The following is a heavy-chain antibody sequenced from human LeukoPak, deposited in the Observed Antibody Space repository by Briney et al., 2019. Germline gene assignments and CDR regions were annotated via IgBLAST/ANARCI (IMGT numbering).Heavy chain of an antibody. CDR1: GFTFSGSA. CDR2: IRSKANSYAT. CDR3: TRPSYDSSVSGVAY. Sequence: GGSLRLSCATSGFTFSGSAIHWVRQASGKGLEWVGRIRSKANSYATTDVASVRGRFSISRDDSKNTAYLQMNSLKTEDTAVYYCTRPSYDSSVSGVAYRGQGTLVTVSS. J-gene: IGHJ4*02. V-gene: IGHV3-73*01. D-gene: IGHD3-22*01.